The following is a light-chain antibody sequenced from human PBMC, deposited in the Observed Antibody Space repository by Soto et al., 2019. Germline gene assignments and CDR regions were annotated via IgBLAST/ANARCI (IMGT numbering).Light chain of an antibody. CDR3: QQSYSTPPWT. CDR2: AAS. Sequence: DLQMTQSPSSLSASVGDRVTITCRASQSISSYLNWYQQKPGKAPKLLIYAASSLQSGVPSRFSGSGSGTDFTLTISSLQPEDFATYYCQQSYSTPPWTFAQGTKVEIK. J-gene: IGKJ1*01. V-gene: IGKV1-39*01. CDR1: QSISSY.